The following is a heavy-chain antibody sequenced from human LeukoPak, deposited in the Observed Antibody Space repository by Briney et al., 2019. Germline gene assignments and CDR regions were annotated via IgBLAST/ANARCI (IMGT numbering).Heavy chain of an antibody. V-gene: IGHV3-30*18. CDR2: ISYDGSNK. J-gene: IGHJ4*02. CDR3: AKDLGMSSSCLDY. D-gene: IGHD6-13*01. CDR1: GFSFSGYG. Sequence: GGSLRLSCAASGFSFSGYGMHWVRQAPGKGLEWVAVISYDGSNKYYADSVKGRFTISRDNSKNTLYLQMNSLRAEDTAVYYCAKDLGMSSSCLDYWGQGTLVTVSS.